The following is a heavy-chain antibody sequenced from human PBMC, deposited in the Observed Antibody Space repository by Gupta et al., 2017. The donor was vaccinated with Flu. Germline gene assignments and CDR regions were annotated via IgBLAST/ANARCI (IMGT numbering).Heavy chain of an antibody. J-gene: IGHJ4*02. Sequence: VRLVESGGGFVQPGGPQGRSCDGFGFSFGDYDMNGVRLAPGKGLEWVSFNSSSAVTYNTDSVKGRFTISRDNARNSVYLQMNRLTVEDTAIYYCARGHWDSWGQGTLVTVSS. CDR1: GFSFGDYD. CDR3: ARGHWDS. V-gene: IGHV3-48*03. CDR2: NSSSAVT.